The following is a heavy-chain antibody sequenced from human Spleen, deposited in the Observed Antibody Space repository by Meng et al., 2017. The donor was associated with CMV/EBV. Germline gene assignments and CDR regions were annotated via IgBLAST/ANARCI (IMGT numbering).Heavy chain of an antibody. CDR1: GFTFSSYA. J-gene: IGHJ5*02. V-gene: IGHV3-23*01. CDR2: ISGSGGSK. CDR3: SKKPPGWELTDWFDP. D-gene: IGHD1-26*01. Sequence: GESLKISCAASGFTFSSYAMSWVRQAPGKGLEWVSGISGSGGSKYYADSVKGRFTISRDNSKNTLYLQIKRPRAEDTAVYYCSKKPPGWELTDWFDPWGQGTLVTVSS.